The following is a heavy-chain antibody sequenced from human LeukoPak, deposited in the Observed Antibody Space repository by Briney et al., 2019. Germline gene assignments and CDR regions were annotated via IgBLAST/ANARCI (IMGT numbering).Heavy chain of an antibody. CDR2: IIPIFGTA. V-gene: IGHV1-69*13. D-gene: IGHD3-10*01. CDR1: GGTFSSYA. CDR3: ARDPGNGSGSYYKIPPYYYGMDV. Sequence: GASVKVSCKASGGTFSSYAISWVRQAPGQGLEWMEGIIPIFGTANYAQKFQGRVTITADESTSTAYMELSSLRSEDTAVYYCARDPGNGSGSYYKIPPYYYGMDVWGQGTTVTVSS. J-gene: IGHJ6*02.